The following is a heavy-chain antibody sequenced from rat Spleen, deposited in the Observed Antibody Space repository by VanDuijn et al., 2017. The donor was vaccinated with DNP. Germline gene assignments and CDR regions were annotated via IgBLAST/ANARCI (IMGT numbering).Heavy chain of an antibody. J-gene: IGHJ2*01. CDR1: GFSLTSNT. CDR2: LSSGGST. Sequence: QVQLMESGPGLVHPSQTLSLTCSVSGFSLTSNTVAWVRQPPGKGLEWIAALSSGGSTFYNPALRSRLSIIRDTSTSQRLLKMNSLQTDDTAMYFCARSDYHDGGFYYGYFDVWGQGVMVTVSA. CDR3: ARSDYHDGGFYYGYFDV. D-gene: IGHD1-12*02. V-gene: IGHV2-6*01.